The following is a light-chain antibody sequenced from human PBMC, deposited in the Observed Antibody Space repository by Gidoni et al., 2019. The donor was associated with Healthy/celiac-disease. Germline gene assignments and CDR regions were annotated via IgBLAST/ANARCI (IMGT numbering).Light chain of an antibody. J-gene: IGKJ4*01. CDR3: QKRSNWPFT. Sequence: EIELTQSPPTLSLSPGERVTLSCRASQSVSSYLAWYQQKPGQAHRLLIYAASNRATGIPARFSGSGSGTDFTLTISSLEPEDFAVYYCQKRSNWPFTFGGGTKVEIK. CDR1: QSVSSY. CDR2: AAS. V-gene: IGKV3-11*01.